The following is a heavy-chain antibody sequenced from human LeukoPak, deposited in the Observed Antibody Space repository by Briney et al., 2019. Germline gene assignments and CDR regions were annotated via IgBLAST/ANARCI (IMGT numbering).Heavy chain of an antibody. Sequence: GSLRLSCAASGFTFSSYAMSWVRQAPGKGLEWVSAISGSGGSTYYADSVKGRFTISRDNSKNTLYLQMNSLRAEDTAVYYCAKDPERGYSGYGYGGYDHWGQGTLVTVSS. J-gene: IGHJ5*02. V-gene: IGHV3-23*01. CDR2: ISGSGGST. D-gene: IGHD5-12*01. CDR3: AKDPERGYSGYGYGGYDH. CDR1: GFTFSSYA.